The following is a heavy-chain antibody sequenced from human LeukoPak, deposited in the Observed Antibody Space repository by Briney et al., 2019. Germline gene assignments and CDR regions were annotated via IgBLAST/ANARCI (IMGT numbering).Heavy chain of an antibody. CDR2: INRDGSER. CDR1: GFTYSNYW. Sequence: GGSLRLSCAASGFTYSNYWMTWVRQAPGKGLEWVANINRDGSERYYVDSVKGRFTISRDDAKSSLYLQMNSLRAEDTAVYYCARRNAMDVWGQGTTVIVFS. J-gene: IGHJ6*02. V-gene: IGHV3-7*03. CDR3: ARRNAMDV.